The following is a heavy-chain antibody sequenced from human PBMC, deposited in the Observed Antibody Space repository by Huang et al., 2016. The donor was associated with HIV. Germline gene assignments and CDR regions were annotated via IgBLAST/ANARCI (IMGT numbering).Heavy chain of an antibody. CDR1: GGSISSGNYY. CDR3: ARLTGYSTFDI. Sequence: QVQLQESGPGLVKPSQTLSLTCSVSGGSISSGNYYWSWIRQPAGEGLEWIGHIYTSGTTIYNSSLKSRVTISVATSKNQFSLKLSSVTAADTAVYYCARLTGYSTFDIWGHGTVVTVSS. CDR2: IYTSGTT. D-gene: IGHD3-9*01. J-gene: IGHJ3*02. V-gene: IGHV4-61*09.